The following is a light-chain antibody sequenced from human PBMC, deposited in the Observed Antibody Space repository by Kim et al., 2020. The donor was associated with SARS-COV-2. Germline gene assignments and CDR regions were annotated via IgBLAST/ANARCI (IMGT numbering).Light chain of an antibody. Sequence: EIVMTQSPATLSVSPGERATLSCRASQSVGSNLAWYQQRPGQAPRLLIYGASTRATGVPARFSGSGSGTEFTLTISSPQSEDFAVYYCQQYNRWPPYIFGQRTKLEI. J-gene: IGKJ2*01. CDR3: QQYNRWPPYI. CDR1: QSVGSN. V-gene: IGKV3-15*01. CDR2: GAS.